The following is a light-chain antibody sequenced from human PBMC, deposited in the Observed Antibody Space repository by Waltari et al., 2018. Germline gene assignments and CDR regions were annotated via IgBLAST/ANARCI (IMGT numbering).Light chain of an antibody. CDR1: KGISNY. CDR2: SAS. CDR3: QQLNSYPLT. J-gene: IGKJ4*01. Sequence: DIQLTQSPSFLSASVRDSVTITSRARKGISNYLAWYQQKPGKAPKLLIYSASTLQSGVPSRFSGSGSGTEFSLTISSLQPEDFATYYCQQLNSYPLTFGGGTKVEIK. V-gene: IGKV1-9*01.